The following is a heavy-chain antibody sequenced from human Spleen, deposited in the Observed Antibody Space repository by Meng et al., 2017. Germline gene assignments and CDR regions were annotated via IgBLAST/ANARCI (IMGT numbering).Heavy chain of an antibody. Sequence: SLKISCATFEFTFDDYAMHWVRQTPGKGLEWVSGISWNSGSIGYADSVKGRFTISRDNAKNSLYLQMNSLRTEDTALYYCATGGSGFPRYWGRGTLVTVSS. CDR3: ATGGSGFPRY. D-gene: IGHD6-19*01. CDR2: ISWNSGSI. CDR1: EFTFDDYA. J-gene: IGHJ4*02. V-gene: IGHV3-9*01.